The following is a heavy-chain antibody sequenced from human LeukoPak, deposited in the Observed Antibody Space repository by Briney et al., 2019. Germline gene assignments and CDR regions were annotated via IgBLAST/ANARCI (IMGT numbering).Heavy chain of an antibody. CDR2: IFYSGST. J-gene: IGHJ2*01. V-gene: IGHV4-59*01. Sequence: WETLSLTCTVSGGSISSYYWSWIRQPPGKGLEWIGYIFYSGSTNYNPSLKSRVTISVDTSKNQFSLKLSSVSAADTAVYYCAREGDSSGFWYFDLWGRGTLVTVSS. D-gene: IGHD3-22*01. CDR1: GGSISSYY. CDR3: AREGDSSGFWYFDL.